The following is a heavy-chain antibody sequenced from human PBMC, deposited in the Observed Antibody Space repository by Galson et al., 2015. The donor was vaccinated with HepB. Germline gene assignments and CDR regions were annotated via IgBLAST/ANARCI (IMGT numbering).Heavy chain of an antibody. CDR1: GFTFSSYA. CDR3: AKEVVFGSYASDS. V-gene: IGHV3-30*04. Sequence: SLRLSCAASGFTFSSYAMHWVRQAPGKGLEWVALLSYDGSNKFYADSVKGRFTVSRDTSKSTLYLQMNSLRVEDTAVYYCAKEVVFGSYASDSWGQGTLVTVSS. J-gene: IGHJ5*01. D-gene: IGHD1-26*01. CDR2: LSYDGSNK.